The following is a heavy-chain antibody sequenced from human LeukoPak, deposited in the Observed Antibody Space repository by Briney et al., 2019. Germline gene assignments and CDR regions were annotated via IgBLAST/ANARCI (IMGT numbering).Heavy chain of an antibody. V-gene: IGHV4-30-2*01. CDR2: IYHTGST. CDR3: ARLQYCSGTSCYWFDP. Sequence: PSETLSLTCDVSVGSISSGLYSWSWIRQPLGKGLEWIGYIYHTGSTYYNPSLKSRVTISVDTSKNQFSLRLSSVTAADTAVYYCARLQYCSGTSCYWFDPWGQGTLVTVSS. CDR1: VGSISSGLYS. D-gene: IGHD2-2*01. J-gene: IGHJ5*02.